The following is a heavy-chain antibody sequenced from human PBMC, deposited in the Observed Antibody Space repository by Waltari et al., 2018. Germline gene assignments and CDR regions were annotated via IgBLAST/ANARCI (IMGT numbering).Heavy chain of an antibody. CDR1: GSTFSNHW. V-gene: IGHV3-7*01. CDR3: ARDGHGGLDY. Sequence: EVQLVESGGGLVQPGGSLRLSCAASGSTFSNHWMSWVRQGPGKGLEWVTNIKEDGSAKYYMDSVKGRFTISRDNAKDSLHLQMNSLRAEDTAVYYCARDGHGGLDYWGQGTLVTVSS. CDR2: IKEDGSAK. J-gene: IGHJ4*02.